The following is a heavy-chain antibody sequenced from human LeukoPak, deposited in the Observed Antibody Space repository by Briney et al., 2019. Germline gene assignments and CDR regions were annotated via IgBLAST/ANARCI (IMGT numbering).Heavy chain of an antibody. J-gene: IGHJ5*02. V-gene: IGHV4-34*01. D-gene: IGHD3-9*01. CDR3: ARLITIFSRFDP. Sequence: SETLSLACAVYGGSFSGYYWSWIRQPPGKGLEWIGEINHSGSTNYNPSLKSRVTISVDTSKNQFSLKLSSVTAADTAVYYCARLITIFSRFDPWGQGTLVTVSS. CDR2: INHSGST. CDR1: GGSFSGYY.